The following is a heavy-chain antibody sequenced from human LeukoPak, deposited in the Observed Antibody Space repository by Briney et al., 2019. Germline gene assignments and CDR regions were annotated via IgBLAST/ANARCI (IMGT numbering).Heavy chain of an antibody. Sequence: GGSLRLSCAASGFTFSSYAMHWVRQAPGKGLEWVAVISYDGSNKYYADSVKGRFTISRDNSKNTLYLQMNSLRAEDTAVYYCARVRGGRGYYYYGMDVWGQGTTVTVSS. V-gene: IGHV3-30-3*01. CDR3: ARVRGGRGYYYYGMDV. CDR1: GFTFSSYA. CDR2: ISYDGSNK. D-gene: IGHD2-15*01. J-gene: IGHJ6*02.